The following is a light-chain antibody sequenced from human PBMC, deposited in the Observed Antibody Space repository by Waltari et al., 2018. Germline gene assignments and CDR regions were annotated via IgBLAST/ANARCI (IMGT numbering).Light chain of an antibody. CDR1: SLISYS. CDR2: GKN. V-gene: IGLV3-19*01. J-gene: IGLJ2*01. Sequence: SSELTQDPAVSVALGQTVRITCQGDSLISYSANWYQQKPGQAPVLVIYGKNNRPSGIPDRFSGSSSGNTASLTITGAQAEDEADYYCDSRDISGNLFVVFGGGTKLTVL. CDR3: DSRDISGNLFVV.